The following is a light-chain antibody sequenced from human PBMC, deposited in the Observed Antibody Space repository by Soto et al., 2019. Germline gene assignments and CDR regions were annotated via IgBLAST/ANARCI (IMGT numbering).Light chain of an antibody. V-gene: IGLV2-23*02. J-gene: IGLJ1*01. CDR3: CSYGGSSALPYV. Sequence: QSVLAQPASVSGSPDQSVTISCTGTSSAVGTYNLVSWYQQHPGKAPKLIIYEVAERPSAVSNRFSGSKFGNTASLTISGLLPEDEADYYCCSYGGSSALPYVFGTGTKVTVL. CDR2: EVA. CDR1: SSAVGTYNL.